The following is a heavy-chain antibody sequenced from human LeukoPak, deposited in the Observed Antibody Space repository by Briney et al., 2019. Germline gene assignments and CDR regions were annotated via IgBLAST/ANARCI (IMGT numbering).Heavy chain of an antibody. D-gene: IGHD6-13*01. CDR1: GGSLSSYY. CDR3: ARGGIARRYYYYMDV. CDR2: IYYSGST. V-gene: IGHV4-59*04. J-gene: IGHJ6*03. Sequence: SETLSLTCTVSGGSLSSYYWSWIRKPPGKGLEWIGSIYYSGSTYYNPSLKSRVTISVDTSKNQFSLKLSSVTAADTAVYYCARGGIARRYYYYMDVWGKGTTVTVSS.